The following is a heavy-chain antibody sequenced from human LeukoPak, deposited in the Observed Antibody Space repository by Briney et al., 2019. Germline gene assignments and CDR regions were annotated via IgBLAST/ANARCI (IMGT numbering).Heavy chain of an antibody. V-gene: IGHV4-38-2*01. CDR1: GYSINSDYY. D-gene: IGHD5-24*01. Sequence: PSETLSLTCAVSGYSINSDYYWGWIRQAPGQGLEWIGTIYHTGSTYYNPSLKSRVTISVDTSKNQFSLKLTSVTAADTAVYYCARHEAEMATILGGYWGQGTLVTVSS. CDR3: ARHEAEMATILGGY. J-gene: IGHJ4*02. CDR2: IYHTGST.